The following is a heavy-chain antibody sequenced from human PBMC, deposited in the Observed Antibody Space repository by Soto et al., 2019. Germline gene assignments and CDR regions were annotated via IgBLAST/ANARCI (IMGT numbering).Heavy chain of an antibody. D-gene: IGHD1-1*01. J-gene: IGHJ5*02. CDR1: GNTLSSYA. Sequence: GASVKVSCKASGNTLSSYAFTWLRQAPGKGFELMGTIIPILRTTEYEQKFQGRVTITADESTSTVYMELSSLRSEDTAVYYCVRTLSGTRTGSWFDPWGQGTLVTVSS. V-gene: IGHV1-69*11. CDR2: IIPILRTT. CDR3: VRTLSGTRTGSWFDP.